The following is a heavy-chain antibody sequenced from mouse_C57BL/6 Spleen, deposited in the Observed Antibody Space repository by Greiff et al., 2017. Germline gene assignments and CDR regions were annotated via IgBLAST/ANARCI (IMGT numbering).Heavy chain of an antibody. Sequence: EVQRVESGGGLVKPGGSLKLSCAASGFTFSSYTMSWVRQTPEKRLEWVATISGGGGNTYYPDSVKGRFTISRDNAKNTLYLQMSSLRSEDTALYYCARYSNPFDYWCQGTTLTVSS. V-gene: IGHV5-9*01. CDR2: ISGGGGNT. CDR1: GFTFSSYT. D-gene: IGHD2-5*01. CDR3: ARYSNPFDY. J-gene: IGHJ2*01.